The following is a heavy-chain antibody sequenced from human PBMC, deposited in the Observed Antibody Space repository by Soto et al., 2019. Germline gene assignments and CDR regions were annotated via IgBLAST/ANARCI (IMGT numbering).Heavy chain of an antibody. J-gene: IGHJ3*02. D-gene: IGHD5-12*01. CDR1: GGTFSSYA. Sequence: GASVKVSCKASGGTFSSYAISWVRQAPGQGLEWMGGIIPIFGTANYAQKFQGRVTITADESTSTAYMELSSLRSEDTAVYYCARDREGSGYDLQSDAFDIWGQGTMVTVSS. CDR2: IIPIFGTA. V-gene: IGHV1-69*13. CDR3: ARDREGSGYDLQSDAFDI.